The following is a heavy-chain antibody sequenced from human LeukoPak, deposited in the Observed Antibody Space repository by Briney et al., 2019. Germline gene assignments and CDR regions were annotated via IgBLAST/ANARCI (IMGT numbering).Heavy chain of an antibody. V-gene: IGHV4-34*01. Sequence: SETLSLTCAVYGGSFSGYYWSWIRQPPGKGLEWIGSIYYSGSTYYNPSLKSRVTISVDTSKNQFSLKLSSVTAADTAVYYCARGRLSGYYGSGSFSYWGQGTLVTVSS. CDR1: GGSFSGYY. CDR2: IYYSGST. J-gene: IGHJ4*02. CDR3: ARGRLSGYYGSGSFSY. D-gene: IGHD3-10*01.